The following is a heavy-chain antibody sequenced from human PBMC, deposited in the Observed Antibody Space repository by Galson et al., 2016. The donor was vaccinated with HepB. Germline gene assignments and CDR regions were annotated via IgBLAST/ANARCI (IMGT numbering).Heavy chain of an antibody. CDR2: ISHDDISK. J-gene: IGHJ3*02. V-gene: IGHV3-30-3*01. CDR1: GITLRNFI. D-gene: IGHD3-16*02. Sequence: SLRLSCAASGITLRNFIVHWVRQPPGKGLEWVAAISHDDISKYYTDSVKGRFTISRDNSGNTVDLQMNSLRAEDTAVYYCARGFRLGDLSSPRERDAFDMWGQGTMVTVSS. CDR3: ARGFRLGDLSSPRERDAFDM.